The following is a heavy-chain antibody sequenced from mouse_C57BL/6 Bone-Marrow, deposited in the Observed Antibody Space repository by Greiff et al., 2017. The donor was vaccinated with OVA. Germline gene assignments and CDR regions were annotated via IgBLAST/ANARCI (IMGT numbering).Heavy chain of an antibody. CDR1: GYTFTDYE. CDR2: IDPETGGT. D-gene: IGHD1-1*01. Sequence: QVQLKQSGAELVRPGASVTLSCKASGYTFTDYEMHWVKQTPVHGLEWIGAIDPETGGTAYNQKFKGKAILTADKSSSTAYMELRSLTSEDSAVYYCTNYYGSVWGTGTTVTVSS. CDR3: TNYYGSV. J-gene: IGHJ1*03. V-gene: IGHV1-15*01.